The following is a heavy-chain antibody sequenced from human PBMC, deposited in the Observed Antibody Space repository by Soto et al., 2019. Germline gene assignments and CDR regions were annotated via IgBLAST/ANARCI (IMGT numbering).Heavy chain of an antibody. V-gene: IGHV1-3*01. Sequence: ASVKVSCKASGDTRTDFSMHWVRQAPGQRPEWMGWLSVGNGDTKYSQKFQGRVTITRDTSARTAYMELSNLRSEDTAVYYCATSEGDCGGGSCYNYFYYYGMDVWGQGTTVTVSS. CDR2: LSVGNGDT. CDR1: GDTRTDFS. J-gene: IGHJ6*02. CDR3: ATSEGDCGGGSCYNYFYYYGMDV. D-gene: IGHD2-15*01.